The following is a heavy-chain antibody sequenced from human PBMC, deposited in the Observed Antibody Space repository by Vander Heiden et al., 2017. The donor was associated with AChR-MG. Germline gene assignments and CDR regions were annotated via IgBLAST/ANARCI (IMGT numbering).Heavy chain of an antibody. Sequence: QVQLQQWGAGLFKPSETLSPNCAVYGGSFSGYYWSWIRQPPGKGLEWIGEINHSESTNYNPSLKSRVTISVDTSKNQFSLKLSSVTAADTAVYYCARGRVRYCSSTSCLNFDYWGQGTLVTVSS. CDR3: ARGRVRYCSSTSCLNFDY. J-gene: IGHJ4*02. CDR2: INHSEST. V-gene: IGHV4-34*01. CDR1: GGSFSGYY. D-gene: IGHD2-2*01.